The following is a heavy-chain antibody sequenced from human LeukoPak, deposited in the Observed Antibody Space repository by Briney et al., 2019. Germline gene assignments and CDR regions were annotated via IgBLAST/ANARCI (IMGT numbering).Heavy chain of an antibody. CDR2: INHSGST. Sequence: KPSETLSLTCAVNGGSFSGYYWSWIRQPPGKGLEWIGEINHSGSTNYNPSLKSRVTISVDTSKNQFSLKLSSVTAADTAVYYCATGPRLLWGSIRAVAGQTDAFDIWGQGAMVTVSS. CDR1: GGSFSGYY. CDR3: ATGPRLLWGSIRAVAGQTDAFDI. J-gene: IGHJ3*02. D-gene: IGHD6-19*01. V-gene: IGHV4-34*01.